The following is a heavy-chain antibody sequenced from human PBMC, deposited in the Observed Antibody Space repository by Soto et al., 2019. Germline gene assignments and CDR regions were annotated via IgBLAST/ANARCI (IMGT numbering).Heavy chain of an antibody. D-gene: IGHD3-3*01. CDR1: GFTFDDYA. J-gene: IGHJ6*03. Sequence: EVQLVESGGGLVQPGRSLRLSCAASGFTFDDYAMHWVRQAPGKGLEWVAGIRWNSGSIGYADSVKGRFTISRDNAKNPLYLQMNRLRAEETALYYCANDGVAGPPYDYLDVWGKGTPVTVSS. V-gene: IGHV3-9*01. CDR3: ANDGVAGPPYDYLDV. CDR2: IRWNSGSI.